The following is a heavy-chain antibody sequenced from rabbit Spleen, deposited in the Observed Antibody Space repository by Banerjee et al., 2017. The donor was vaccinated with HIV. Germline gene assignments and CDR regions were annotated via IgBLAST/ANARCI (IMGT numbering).Heavy chain of an antibody. J-gene: IGHJ4*01. D-gene: IGHD1-1*01. CDR1: GFSFSSSYW. V-gene: IGHV1S40*01. CDR3: ARSTTSTYHL. CDR2: ISTSSGST. Sequence: QSLEESGGDLVKPGASLTLTCTASGFSFSSSYWIWWVRQAPGKGLELIACISTSSGSTCYASWAKGRFTISKTSSTTVTLQMPSLTVADTATYFCARSTTSTYHLWGPGTLVTVS.